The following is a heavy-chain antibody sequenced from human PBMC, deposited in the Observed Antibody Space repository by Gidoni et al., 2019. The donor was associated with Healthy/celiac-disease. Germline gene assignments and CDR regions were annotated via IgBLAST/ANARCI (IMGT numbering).Heavy chain of an antibody. CDR1: GGSISSSSYY. CDR3: ARAFMITFGGVSDP. J-gene: IGHJ5*02. CDR2: IYYSGST. Sequence: QLQLQESGPGLVKPSETLSLTCTVSGGSISSSSYYWGWIRQPPGKGLEWIGSIYYSGSTYYNPSLKSRVTISVDTSKNQFSLKLSSVTAADTAVYYCARAFMITFGGVSDPWGQGTLVTVSS. V-gene: IGHV4-39*01. D-gene: IGHD3-16*01.